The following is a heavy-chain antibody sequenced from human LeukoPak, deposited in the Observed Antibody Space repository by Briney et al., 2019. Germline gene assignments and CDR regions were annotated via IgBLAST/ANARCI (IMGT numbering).Heavy chain of an antibody. CDR2: INHSGST. V-gene: IGHV4-34*01. D-gene: IGHD6-13*01. CDR3: ARLKAAALDY. J-gene: IGHJ4*02. Sequence: SETLSLTCAVYGGSFSGYYWSWIRQPPGKGLEWIGEINHSGSTNYNPSLKSRVTISVDTSKNQFSLKLSSVTAADMAVYYCARLKAAALDYWGQGTLVTVSS. CDR1: GGSFSGYY.